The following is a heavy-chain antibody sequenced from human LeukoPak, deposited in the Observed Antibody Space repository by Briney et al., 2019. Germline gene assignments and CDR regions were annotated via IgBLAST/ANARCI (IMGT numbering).Heavy chain of an antibody. CDR2: IKNKGAGGTT. CDR3: AKALSGSYSILDY. D-gene: IGHD1-26*01. V-gene: IGHV3-15*01. CDR1: GFNFNNAW. J-gene: IGHJ4*02. Sequence: GGSLRLSCVASGFNFNNAWMSWVRQAPGKGLEWVGRIKNKGAGGTTDYAAPVKGRFTISRDDSKTTLYMQMNSLKTEDTAVYYCAKALSGSYSILDYWGQGTLVTVSS.